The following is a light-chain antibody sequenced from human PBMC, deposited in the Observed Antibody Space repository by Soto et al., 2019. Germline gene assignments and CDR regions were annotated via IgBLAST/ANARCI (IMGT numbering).Light chain of an antibody. CDR2: EGS. CDR1: SSDVGSYNL. J-gene: IGLJ1*01. Sequence: QSVLTQPASVSGSPGQSITISCTGTSSDVGSYNLVSWYQQHPGKAPKLMIYEGSKRPSGVSNRFSGSKSGNTASLTISGLQAEDEADYYCCSYAGSILYVFGTGTKVTAL. CDR3: CSYAGSILYV. V-gene: IGLV2-23*01.